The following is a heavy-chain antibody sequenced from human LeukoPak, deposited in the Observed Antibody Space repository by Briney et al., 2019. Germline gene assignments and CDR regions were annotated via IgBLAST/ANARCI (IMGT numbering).Heavy chain of an antibody. CDR1: GFTFSSYA. Sequence: GGSLRLSCAASGFTFSSYAMHWVRQAPGKGLEWVAVIWYDGSNKYYGDSLKGRFTISRDNSKNTLYLQMNSLRAEDTAVYYYARDNYYDSGGYYYPGYFDCWGQGTLVTVSS. D-gene: IGHD3-22*01. CDR3: ARDNYYDSGGYYYPGYFDC. V-gene: IGHV3-33*01. J-gene: IGHJ4*02. CDR2: IWYDGSNK.